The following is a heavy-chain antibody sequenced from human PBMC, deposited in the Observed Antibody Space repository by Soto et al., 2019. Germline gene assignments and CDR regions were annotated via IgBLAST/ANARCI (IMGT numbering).Heavy chain of an antibody. CDR3: ARDLLPHMVRGVIGWFDP. J-gene: IGHJ5*02. CDR1: GGTFSSYA. V-gene: IGHV1-69*13. Sequence: GASVKVSCKASGGTFSSYAISWVRQAPGQGLEWMGGIIPIFGTANYAQKFQGRVTITADESTSTAYMELSSLRSEDTAVYYCARDLLPHMVRGVIGWFDPWGQGTLVTVSS. CDR2: IIPIFGTA. D-gene: IGHD3-10*01.